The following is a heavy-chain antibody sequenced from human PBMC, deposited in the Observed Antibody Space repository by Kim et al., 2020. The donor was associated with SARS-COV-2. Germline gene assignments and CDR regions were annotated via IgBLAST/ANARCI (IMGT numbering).Heavy chain of an antibody. Sequence: TYYNPSLKSRVTISVDTSKNQFALKLSSVTAADTAVYYCARLSVAYFDYWGQGTLVTVSS. CDR2: T. V-gene: IGHV4-39*01. CDR3: ARLSVAYFDY. J-gene: IGHJ4*02. D-gene: IGHD5-12*01.